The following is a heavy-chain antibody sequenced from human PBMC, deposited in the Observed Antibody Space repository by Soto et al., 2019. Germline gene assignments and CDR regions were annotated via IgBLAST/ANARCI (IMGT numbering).Heavy chain of an antibody. CDR1: GFTFSSYD. CDR3: ARGAGRYYYYYMDV. V-gene: IGHV3-13*01. Sequence: EVQLVESGGGLVQPGGSLRLSCAASGFTFSSYDMHWVRQATGKCLEWVSAIGTAGDTYYPGSVKGRFTISRENAKNSLYLQMNSLRAEDTAVYYCARGAGRYYYYYMDVWGKGTTVTVSS. CDR2: IGTAGDT. J-gene: IGHJ6*03.